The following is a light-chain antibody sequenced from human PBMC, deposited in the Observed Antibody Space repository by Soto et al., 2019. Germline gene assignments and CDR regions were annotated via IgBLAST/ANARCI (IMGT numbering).Light chain of an antibody. V-gene: IGKV3-15*01. CDR2: GTS. Sequence: EIVLTQSPATLSVSPGERATLSCRASQRISSNLAWYQQKLGLAPRLLIYGTSPRATGIPARFSGSGSGTEFTLTISSLQSEDFALYFCQQYNNWPITFGQGTRLEIK. CDR1: QRISSN. CDR3: QQYNNWPIT. J-gene: IGKJ5*01.